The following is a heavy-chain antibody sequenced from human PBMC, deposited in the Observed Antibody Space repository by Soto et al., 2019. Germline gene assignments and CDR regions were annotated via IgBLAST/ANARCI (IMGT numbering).Heavy chain of an antibody. J-gene: IGHJ3*02. CDR1: GSSISDNNW. D-gene: IGHD3-10*01. V-gene: IGHV4-4*02. CDR2: IFHNGNT. CDR3: ARNYYGSNLGAFDI. Sequence: QVQLRESGPGLVKPSETLSLTCAVSGSSISDNNWWSWVRQSPGKGLESIGEIFHNGNTNYNPSLKSRVAISVDKSKNHFSLKLSSVTAADTAMYYCARNYYGSNLGAFDIWGQGTMVTVSS.